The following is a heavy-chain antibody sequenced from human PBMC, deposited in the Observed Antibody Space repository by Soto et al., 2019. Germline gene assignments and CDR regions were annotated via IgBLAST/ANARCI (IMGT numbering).Heavy chain of an antibody. D-gene: IGHD2-2*01. J-gene: IGHJ4*02. CDR2: VSYTGNT. CDR1: GGSIGSGGYW. Sequence: QVQLQESGPGLMQPSQTLSLTCTVYGGSIGSGGYWWSWIRQHPGKGLEWIGFVSYTGNTQYNPSLKSRVNISVDTSTKQLSLKLSSVTAADTAVYYCARGTLVWGQGTLVTVSS. V-gene: IGHV4-31*03. CDR3: ARGTLV.